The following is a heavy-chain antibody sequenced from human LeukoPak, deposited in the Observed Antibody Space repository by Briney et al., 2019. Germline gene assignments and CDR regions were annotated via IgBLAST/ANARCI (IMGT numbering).Heavy chain of an antibody. CDR3: ASGGGDYSLQH. D-gene: IGHD4-17*01. CDR2: TYYSGST. Sequence: PSETLSLTCTVSGGSISSSSYYWGWIRQPPGKGLEWIGSTYYSGSTYYNPSLKSRVTISVDTSKNQFSLKLSSVTAADTAVYYCASGGGDYSLQHWGQGTLVTVSS. J-gene: IGHJ1*01. CDR1: GGSISSSSYY. V-gene: IGHV4-39*07.